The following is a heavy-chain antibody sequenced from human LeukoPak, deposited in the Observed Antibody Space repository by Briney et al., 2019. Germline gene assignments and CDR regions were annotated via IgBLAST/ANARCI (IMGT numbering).Heavy chain of an antibody. Sequence: GGSLRLSCAASGFTLSDFWMSWVRQAPGKGLEWVANIDQDGSDKNYVGSVKGRFTISRDDAKNSLFLQMNSLGAEDTAMYYCVRNRGWLQFDNWGQGTLVTVSS. J-gene: IGHJ4*02. D-gene: IGHD5-24*01. CDR2: IDQDGSDK. V-gene: IGHV3-7*01. CDR1: GFTLSDFW. CDR3: VRNRGWLQFDN.